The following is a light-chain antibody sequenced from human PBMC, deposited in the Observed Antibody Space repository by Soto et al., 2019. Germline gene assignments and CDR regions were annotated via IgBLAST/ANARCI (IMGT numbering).Light chain of an antibody. CDR2: DAS. CDR3: QQYGGSPRT. Sequence: EIVLIQSPATLSLSPGEGATLSCRASQSVSNYLAWYQQKSGQAPRLLIYDASKRATGIPARFSGSGSGTDFTLTISRLEPEDFAVYYCQQYGGSPRTVGQGTKVE. V-gene: IGKV3-11*01. J-gene: IGKJ1*01. CDR1: QSVSNY.